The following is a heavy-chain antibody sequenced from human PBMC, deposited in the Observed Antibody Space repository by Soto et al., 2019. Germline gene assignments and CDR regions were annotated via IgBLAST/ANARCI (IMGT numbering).Heavy chain of an antibody. J-gene: IGHJ6*02. CDR1: GYTFTSYG. V-gene: IGHV1-18*01. CDR2: ISAYNGNT. CDR3: ARMSVAAAGRGYGMDV. Sequence: ASVKVSCKASGYTFTSYGISWVRQAPGQGLEWMGWISAYNGNTNYAQKLQGRVTMTTDTSTSTAYMELRNLRSDDTAVYYCARMSVAAAGRGYGMDVWGQGTTVTVSS. D-gene: IGHD6-13*01.